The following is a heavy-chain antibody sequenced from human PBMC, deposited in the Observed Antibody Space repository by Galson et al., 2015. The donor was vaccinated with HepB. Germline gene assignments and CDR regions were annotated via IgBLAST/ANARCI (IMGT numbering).Heavy chain of an antibody. CDR3: ARDSSSVGAFDI. J-gene: IGHJ3*02. Sequence: SLRLSCAASGFTFSSYSMNWVRQAPGKGLEWVSSISSSSSYIYYADSVKGRFTISRDNAKNSLYLQMNSLRAEDTAVYYCARDSSSVGAFDIWGQGTMVTVSS. D-gene: IGHD3-22*01. CDR2: ISSSSSYI. V-gene: IGHV3-21*01. CDR1: GFTFSSYS.